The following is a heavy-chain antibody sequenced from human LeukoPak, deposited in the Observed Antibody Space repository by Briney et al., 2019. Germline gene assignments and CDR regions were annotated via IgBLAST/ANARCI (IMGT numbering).Heavy chain of an antibody. Sequence: ASVKVSCEASGYTFTSNFMHWVRQAPGQGLEWMGVINTSGGSTNYAQKFQGRVTMTRDTSTNTVYMELSSLRSEDTAVYYCARASSLSHWFFDLWGRGTLVTVSS. CDR3: ARASSLSHWFFDL. J-gene: IGHJ2*01. CDR1: GYTFTSNF. V-gene: IGHV1-46*01. D-gene: IGHD3-16*01. CDR2: INTSGGST.